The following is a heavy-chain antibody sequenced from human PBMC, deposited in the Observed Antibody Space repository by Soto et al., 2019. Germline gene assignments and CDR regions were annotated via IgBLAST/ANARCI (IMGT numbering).Heavy chain of an antibody. CDR1: GYTFTGYY. D-gene: IGHD1-26*01. Sequence: GASVKVSCKASGYTFTGYYMHWVRQAPGQGLEWMGWINPNSGGTNYAQKFQGWVTMTRDTSISTAYMELSRLRSDDTAVYYCARAELVGATPYFDYWGQGTLVTSPQ. CDR2: INPNSGGT. CDR3: ARAELVGATPYFDY. V-gene: IGHV1-2*04. J-gene: IGHJ4*02.